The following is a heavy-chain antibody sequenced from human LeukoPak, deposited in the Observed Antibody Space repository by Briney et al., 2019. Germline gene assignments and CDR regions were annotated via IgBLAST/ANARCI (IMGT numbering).Heavy chain of an antibody. V-gene: IGHV4-59*01. J-gene: IGHJ4*02. CDR3: ARGLMMAVAGRGEFHY. CDR2: IYYSGST. D-gene: IGHD6-13*01. CDR1: GGSIRSYY. Sequence: SETLSLTCTVSGGSIRSYYWSWIRQPPGKGLEWIGYIYYSGSTNYNPSLKSRVTISVDTSKNQFSPKLSSVTAADTAVYYCARGLMMAVAGRGEFHYWGQGTLVTVSS.